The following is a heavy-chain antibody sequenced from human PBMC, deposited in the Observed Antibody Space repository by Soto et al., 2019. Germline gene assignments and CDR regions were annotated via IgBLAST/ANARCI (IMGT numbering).Heavy chain of an antibody. Sequence: GSLRRSCAASGFTFTDYWTHWVRQAPGKGLVWVPRINSDGSRTSYADSVTGRFTISRDNAKNTLYLQMNSLRVEDTALYYCARETYKGYDLDYWGQGTLVTVSS. D-gene: IGHD3-3*01. CDR2: INSDGSRT. CDR1: GFTFTDYW. V-gene: IGHV3-74*01. J-gene: IGHJ4*02. CDR3: ARETYKGYDLDY.